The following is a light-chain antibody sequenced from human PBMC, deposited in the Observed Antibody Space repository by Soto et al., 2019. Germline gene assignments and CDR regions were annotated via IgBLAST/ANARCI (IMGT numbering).Light chain of an antibody. CDR3: TSYTSTSTLV. Sequence: QCVLTQPASVSGSPGQSIAISCTGTSSDVGGYNYVSWHHQYPGKAPKLMIFDVNNRPSGVSDRFSGSKSGNTASLTISGLQPEDEGDYFCTSYTSTSTLVFGGGTKVTVL. V-gene: IGLV2-14*01. CDR2: DVN. CDR1: SSDVGGYNY. J-gene: IGLJ3*02.